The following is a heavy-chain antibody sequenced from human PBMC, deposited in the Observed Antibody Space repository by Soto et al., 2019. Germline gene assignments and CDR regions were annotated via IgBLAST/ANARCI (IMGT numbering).Heavy chain of an antibody. Sequence: ASVKVSCKASGYTFTDYYMHWVRQAPGQGLEWMGWINPNSGGTNYAQKFQGRVTMTTDTSTTTAYLELRSLRSDDTAVYYCARHHGPTTSENWFDPWGQGTLVTSPQ. CDR2: INPNSGGT. CDR1: GYTFTDYY. J-gene: IGHJ5*02. CDR3: ARHHGPTTSENWFDP. D-gene: IGHD5-12*01. V-gene: IGHV1-2*02.